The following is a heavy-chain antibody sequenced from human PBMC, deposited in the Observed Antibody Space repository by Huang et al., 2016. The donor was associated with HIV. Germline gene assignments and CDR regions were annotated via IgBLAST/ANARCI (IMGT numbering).Heavy chain of an antibody. CDR2: ISISSGST. D-gene: IGHD3-9*01. J-gene: IGHJ4*02. Sequence: EIHLVESGGGLVQPGGSLRLSCVVSGFTFNVYSMEWGRKAPGKGLEWLSHISISSGSTHYADSVKGRFTISRDIAKNSLYLQMNRLRPEDTAVYYCARGKFDILTGWDDAYYFDHWGQGTLVTVSS. CDR1: GFTFNVYS. CDR3: ARGKFDILTGWDDAYYFDH. V-gene: IGHV3-48*01.